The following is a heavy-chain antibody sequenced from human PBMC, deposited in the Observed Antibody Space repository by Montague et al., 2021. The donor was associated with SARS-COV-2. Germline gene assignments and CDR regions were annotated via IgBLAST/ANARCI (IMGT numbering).Heavy chain of an antibody. CDR1: GFTFSSYA. V-gene: IGHV3-30*04. D-gene: IGHD3-10*01. CDR2: ISYDGSNK. J-gene: IGHJ4*02. Sequence: SLRLSCAASGFTFSSYAMHWVRQAPVKGLEWVAVISYDGSNKYYXDSVKGRFTISRDNSKNTLYLQMNSLRAEDTAVYYCARDNGPIWFGESSLDYWGQGTLVTVSS. CDR3: ARDNGPIWFGESSLDY.